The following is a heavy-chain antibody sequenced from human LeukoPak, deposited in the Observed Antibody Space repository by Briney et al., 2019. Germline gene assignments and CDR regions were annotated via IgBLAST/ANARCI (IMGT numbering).Heavy chain of an antibody. D-gene: IGHD3-22*01. CDR3: ARELYDSSGYYFY. V-gene: IGHV1-69*13. CDR1: GGTFSSYA. Sequence: GASVKVSCKASGGTFSSYAISWVRPAPGQGLEWMGGIIPIFGTANYAQKFQGRVTITADESTSTAYMELSSLRSEDTAVYYCARELYDSSGYYFYWGQGTLVTVSS. CDR2: IIPIFGTA. J-gene: IGHJ4*02.